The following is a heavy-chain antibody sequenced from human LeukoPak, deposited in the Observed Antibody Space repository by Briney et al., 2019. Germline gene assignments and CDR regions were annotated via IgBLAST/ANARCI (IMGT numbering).Heavy chain of an antibody. CDR3: ARVYDAWSGFSQYYFDY. J-gene: IGHJ4*02. D-gene: IGHD3-3*01. CDR1: GYSFANYW. Sequence: GESLKISCKASGYSFANYWIGWVRQTPGKGLEWMGIIYPDDSDVKYSPSFQGLVTISADRSFNTAYLQWRSLKASDTAMYYCARVYDAWSGFSQYYFDYWGQGTLVTVSS. CDR2: IYPDDSDV. V-gene: IGHV5-51*01.